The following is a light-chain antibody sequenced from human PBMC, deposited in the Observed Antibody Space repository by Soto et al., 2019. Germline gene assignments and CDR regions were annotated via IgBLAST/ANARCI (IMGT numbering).Light chain of an antibody. J-gene: IGKJ2*01. CDR2: WAS. CDR3: QQYYSSPLT. CDR1: QSVFSSSTTKNC. V-gene: IGKV4-1*01. Sequence: DIVMTQSPDSLAVSLGERATINCKSSQSVFSSSTTKNCLAWYQKKPGQPPKLLFYWASTRKSGVPDRFSVSEDGTDFTLTISSLQADDVAVYYCQQYYSSPLTFGQGTKLEIK.